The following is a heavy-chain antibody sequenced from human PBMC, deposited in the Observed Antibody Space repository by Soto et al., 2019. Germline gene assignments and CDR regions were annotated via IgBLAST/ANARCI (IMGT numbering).Heavy chain of an antibody. Sequence: ASVKVSCKASGYIFTGYYMYWVRQAPGQGLEYMGRINPNSGATDYAQKFQGRVTMTRDTSTSTGYMELPSLRSDDTVVYYCAYAQNYHLQDYAAMDVWGQGTTVTVSS. J-gene: IGHJ6*02. D-gene: IGHD1-7*01. CDR1: GYIFTGYY. CDR2: INPNSGAT. V-gene: IGHV1-2*05. CDR3: AYAQNYHLQDYAAMDV.